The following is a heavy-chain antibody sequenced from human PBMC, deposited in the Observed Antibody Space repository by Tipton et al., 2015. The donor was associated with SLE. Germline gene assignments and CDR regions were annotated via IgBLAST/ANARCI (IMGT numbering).Heavy chain of an antibody. J-gene: IGHJ6*02. Sequence: TLSLTCAVYGGSFSGYYWSWIRQPPGKGLEWIGEINHSGSTNYNPSLKSRVTISVDTSNNQFSLKLSSVTAADTAVYYCATGVWYYYYGMDVWGQGTTVTVSS. CDR3: ATGVWYYYYGMDV. CDR1: GGSFSGYY. D-gene: IGHD2-21*01. CDR2: INHSGST. V-gene: IGHV4-34*01.